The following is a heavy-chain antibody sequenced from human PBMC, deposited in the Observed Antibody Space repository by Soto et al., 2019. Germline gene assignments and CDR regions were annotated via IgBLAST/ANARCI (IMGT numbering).Heavy chain of an antibody. CDR3: ARDVDTAMVTGLDY. D-gene: IGHD5-18*01. CDR2: IWYDGSNK. CDR1: GFTFSSYG. J-gene: IGHJ4*02. V-gene: IGHV3-33*01. Sequence: ESGGGVVQPGRSLRLSCAASGFTFSSYGMHWVRQAPGTGLEWVAVIWYDGSNKYYADSVKGRFTISRDNSKNTLYLQMNSLRAEDTAVYYCARDVDTAMVTGLDYWGQGTLVTVSS.